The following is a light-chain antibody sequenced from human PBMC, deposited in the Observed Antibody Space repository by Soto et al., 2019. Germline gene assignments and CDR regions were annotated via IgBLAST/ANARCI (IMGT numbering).Light chain of an antibody. CDR2: AAS. CDR3: QQYNSYSRT. V-gene: IGKV1-39*01. Sequence: DIQMTQSPSSLSASVGDRVTITCRTSQTISDYLNWYQHKPGKAPKLLISAASSLQSGVPSRFSGSGTGTEFTLTISSLQPDDFATYYCQQYNSYSRTFGQGTKVDIK. J-gene: IGKJ1*01. CDR1: QTISDY.